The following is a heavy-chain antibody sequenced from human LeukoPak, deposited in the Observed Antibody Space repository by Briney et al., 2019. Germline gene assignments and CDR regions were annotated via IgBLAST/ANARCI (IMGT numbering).Heavy chain of an antibody. D-gene: IGHD1-26*01. J-gene: IGHJ4*02. V-gene: IGHV4-59*08. Sequence: SETLSLTCTVSGASITYYYGNWIRRLPGKGLEWIGYIYYSGSTNYNPSLTSRVTMSIDTSNNQFSPKLTSVTAADTAIYYCARHGARGQPFDYWGQGILVTVSS. CDR3: ARHGARGQPFDY. CDR1: GASITYYY. CDR2: IYYSGST.